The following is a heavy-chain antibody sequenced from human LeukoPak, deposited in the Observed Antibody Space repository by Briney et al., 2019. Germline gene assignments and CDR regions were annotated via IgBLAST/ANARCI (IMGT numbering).Heavy chain of an antibody. J-gene: IGHJ3*02. CDR2: IIPILGIA. CDR1: GGTFSSYA. D-gene: IGHD2-2*01. Sequence: SVKVSCKASGGTFSSYAISWVRQAPGQGLEWMGRIIPILGIANYAQKFQGRVTITADKSTSTAYMELSSLRSEDTAVYYCARDGVVVPAARGAFDIWGQGTMVTVSS. V-gene: IGHV1-69*04. CDR3: ARDGVVVPAARGAFDI.